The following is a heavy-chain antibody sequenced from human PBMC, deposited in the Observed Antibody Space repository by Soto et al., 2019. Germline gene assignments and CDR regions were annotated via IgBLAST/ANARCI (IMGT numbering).Heavy chain of an antibody. CDR2: IIPIFGTA. V-gene: IGHV1-69*01. CDR1: GGTFSSYA. J-gene: IGHJ6*02. CDR3: ASPDHINVDTAMVCSRASYYYYYGMDV. D-gene: IGHD5-18*01. Sequence: QVQLVQSGAEVKKPGSSVKVSCKASGGTFSSYAISWVRQAPGQGLEWMGGIIPIFGTANYAQKFQGRVTITADESTSTAYMELSSRRSEDTAVYYCASPDHINVDTAMVCSRASYYYYYGMDVWGQGTTVTVSS.